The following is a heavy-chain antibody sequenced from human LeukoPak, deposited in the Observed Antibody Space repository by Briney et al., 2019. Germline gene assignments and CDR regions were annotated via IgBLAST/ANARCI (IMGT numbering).Heavy chain of an antibody. J-gene: IGHJ4*02. Sequence: ASVKVSCKASGYAFTVRYMHWVRQFPGQGLEWMGFIKPDSGFTNYAEKFQDRVTMSRDTSITTVYMELSSLGSGDTALYYCSTEDKYCKTTTCDDYWGQGTLVTVSS. D-gene: IGHD2/OR15-2a*01. V-gene: IGHV1-2*02. CDR1: GYAFTVRY. CDR2: IKPDSGFT. CDR3: STEDKYCKTTTCDDY.